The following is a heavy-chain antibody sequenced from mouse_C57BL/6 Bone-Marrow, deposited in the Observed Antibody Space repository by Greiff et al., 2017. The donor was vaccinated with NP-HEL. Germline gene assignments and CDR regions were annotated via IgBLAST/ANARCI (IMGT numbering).Heavy chain of an antibody. CDR3: ARGSYYGSSYGYFDV. V-gene: IGHV5-6*01. J-gene: IGHJ1*03. CDR2: ISSGGSYT. Sequence: EVQVVESGGDLVKPGGSLKLSCAASGFTFSSYGMSWVRQTPDKRLEWVATISSGGSYTYYPDSVKGRFTISRDNAKNTLYLQMSSLKSEDTAMYYCARGSYYGSSYGYFDVWGTGTTVTVSS. D-gene: IGHD1-1*01. CDR1: GFTFSSYG.